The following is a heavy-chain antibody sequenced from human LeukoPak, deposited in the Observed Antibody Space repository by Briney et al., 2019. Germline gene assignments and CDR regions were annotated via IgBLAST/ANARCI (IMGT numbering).Heavy chain of an antibody. D-gene: IGHD5-24*01. J-gene: IGHJ4*02. Sequence: PSETLSLTCAVYGGSFSGYYWSWIRQPPGKGLEWIGEINHSGSTNYNPSLKSRVTISVDTSKNQFSLRLSSVTAADTAVYYCARGWRWLQLNYWGQGTLVTVSS. CDR3: ARGWRWLQLNY. CDR1: GGSFSGYY. V-gene: IGHV4-34*01. CDR2: INHSGST.